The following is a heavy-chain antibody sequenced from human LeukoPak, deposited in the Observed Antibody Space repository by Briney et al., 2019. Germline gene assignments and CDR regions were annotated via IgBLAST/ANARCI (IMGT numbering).Heavy chain of an antibody. CDR3: ARDDGDYSKFDY. V-gene: IGHV1-69*04. D-gene: IGHD4-17*01. Sequence: SVKVSCKASGGTFSSYAIIWVRQAPGQGLEWMGRIIPILGIANYAQKFQGRVTITADKSTSTAYMELSSLRSEDTAVYYCARDDGDYSKFDYWGQGTLVTVSS. CDR1: GGTFSSYA. J-gene: IGHJ4*02. CDR2: IIPILGIA.